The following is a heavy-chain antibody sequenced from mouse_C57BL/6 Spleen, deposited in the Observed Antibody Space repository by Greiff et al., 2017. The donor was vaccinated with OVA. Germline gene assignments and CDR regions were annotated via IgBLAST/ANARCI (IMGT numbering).Heavy chain of an antibody. J-gene: IGHJ1*03. CDR1: GYAFSSYW. Sequence: VQRVESGAELVKPGASVKISCKASGYAFSSYWMNWVKQRPGKGLEWIGQIYPGDGDTNYNGKFKGKATLTADKSSSTAYMQLSSLTSEDSAVYFCARNPFYYGSSLSYWYFDVWGTGTTVTVSS. CDR3: ARNPFYYGSSLSYWYFDV. D-gene: IGHD1-1*01. CDR2: IYPGDGDT. V-gene: IGHV1-80*01.